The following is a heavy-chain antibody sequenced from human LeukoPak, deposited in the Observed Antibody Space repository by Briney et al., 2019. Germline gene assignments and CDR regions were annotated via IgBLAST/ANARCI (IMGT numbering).Heavy chain of an antibody. Sequence: GGSLRLSCAASGFTFTNSAMTWVRQAPGKGLEWVSTVSGSGGNTYYADSVKGWFTISRDNSENTLYLQMNSLRAQDTAVYYCAKSLAVPGSPDYWGLGTLVTVSS. CDR3: AKSLAVPGSPDY. CDR1: GFTFTNSA. J-gene: IGHJ4*02. CDR2: VSGSGGNT. V-gene: IGHV3-23*01. D-gene: IGHD6-19*01.